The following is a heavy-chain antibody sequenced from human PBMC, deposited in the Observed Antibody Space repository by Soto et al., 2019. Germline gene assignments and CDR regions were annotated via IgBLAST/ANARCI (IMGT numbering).Heavy chain of an antibody. CDR3: ARSTRSTDCYYYYYAMDV. J-gene: IGHJ6*02. V-gene: IGHV3-66*03. D-gene: IGHD2-2*01. Sequence: GGSLTLSCAASGFTVSSNYMSWVRQAPGKGLEWVSVIYSCGSTYYADSVKGRFTISRDNSKNTLYLQMNSLRTEDTAVYYCARSTRSTDCYYYYYAMDVWGQGTTVTVSS. CDR2: IYSCGST. CDR1: GFTVSSNY.